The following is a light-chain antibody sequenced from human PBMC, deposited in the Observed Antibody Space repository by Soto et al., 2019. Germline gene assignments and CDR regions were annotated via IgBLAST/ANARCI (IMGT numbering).Light chain of an antibody. CDR1: QSISDY. CDR2: AAS. J-gene: IGKJ1*01. V-gene: IGKV1-39*01. Sequence: DIQMTQSPSSLSASVGDRVTITCRASQSISDYLNWYQQKPGKAPELLIYAASTLQSGVTSRFSGSGPGTDFTLTISTLQPEAFATYYCQQSYSILTFGQGTKVEIK. CDR3: QQSYSILT.